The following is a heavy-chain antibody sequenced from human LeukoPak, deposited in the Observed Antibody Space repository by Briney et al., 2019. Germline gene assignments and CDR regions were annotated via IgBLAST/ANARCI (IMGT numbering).Heavy chain of an antibody. J-gene: IGHJ4*02. Sequence: SETLSLTCAVYGGSFSGYYWSWIRQPPGKGLEWIGYIYYSGSTNYNPSLKSRVTISVDTSKNQFSLKLSSVTAADTAVYYCAGITGTTIGYWGQGTLVTVSS. CDR2: IYYSGST. CDR1: GGSFSGYY. D-gene: IGHD1-20*01. V-gene: IGHV4-59*08. CDR3: AGITGTTIGY.